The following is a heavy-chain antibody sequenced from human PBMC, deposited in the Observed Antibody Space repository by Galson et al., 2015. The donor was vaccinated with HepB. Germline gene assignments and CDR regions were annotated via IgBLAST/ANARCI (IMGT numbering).Heavy chain of an antibody. J-gene: IGHJ3*02. D-gene: IGHD2-2*01. CDR1: GGTFSSYA. CDR3: ARGLAYQLPYEAFDI. CDR2: IIPIFGTA. V-gene: IGHV1-69*13. Sequence: SVKVSCKASGGTFSSYAISWVRQAPGQGLEWMGGIIPIFGTANYAQKFQGRVTITADESTSTAYMELSSLRSEDTAVYYCARGLAYQLPYEAFDIWGQGTMVTVSS.